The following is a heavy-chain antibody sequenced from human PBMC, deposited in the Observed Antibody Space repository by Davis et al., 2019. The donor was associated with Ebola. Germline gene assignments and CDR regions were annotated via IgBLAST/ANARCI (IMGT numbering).Heavy chain of an antibody. V-gene: IGHV3-30*02. Sequence: GESLKISCAASGFTFNDHYMDWVRQAPGKGLEWVAFISYDGRNKYYADSVKGRFTFSRDNSKNTLYLQMDTLRVEDTALYYCTKGQGYFLDYWGQGTLVTVSS. J-gene: IGHJ4*02. CDR1: GFTFNDHY. CDR3: TKGQGYFLDY. D-gene: IGHD6-13*01. CDR2: ISYDGRNK.